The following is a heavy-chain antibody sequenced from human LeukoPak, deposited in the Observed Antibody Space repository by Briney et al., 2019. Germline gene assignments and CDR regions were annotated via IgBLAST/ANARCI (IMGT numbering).Heavy chain of an antibody. D-gene: IGHD3-16*01. V-gene: IGHV3-15*01. CDR3: TKDLPFTAGGVIVH. CDR2: IRSKVDGGTA. CDR1: GLPFSDAW. J-gene: IGHJ5*02. Sequence: GGSLRLSCGVSGLPFSDAWLTWVRHGPGKGVEWVGLIRSKVDGGTADYATTVKGRFTISRDDSKNMLYLQMNGLKTEDTAIYYCTKDLPFTAGGVIVHWGQGALVTVSS.